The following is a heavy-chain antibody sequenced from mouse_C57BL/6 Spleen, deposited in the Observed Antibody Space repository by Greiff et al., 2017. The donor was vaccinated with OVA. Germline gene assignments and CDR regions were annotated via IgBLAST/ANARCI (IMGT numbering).Heavy chain of an antibody. CDR3: ARRDEY. D-gene: IGHD3-3*01. CDR2: IDPSDSYT. Sequence: QVQLQQPGAELVMPGASVKLSCKASGYTFTSYWMHWVKQRPGQGLEWIGEIDPSDSYTNYNQKFKGKSTLAVDKSSSTAYMQLSSLTSEDSAVYYCARRDEYWGQGTLVTVSA. J-gene: IGHJ3*01. CDR1: GYTFTSYW. V-gene: IGHV1-69*01.